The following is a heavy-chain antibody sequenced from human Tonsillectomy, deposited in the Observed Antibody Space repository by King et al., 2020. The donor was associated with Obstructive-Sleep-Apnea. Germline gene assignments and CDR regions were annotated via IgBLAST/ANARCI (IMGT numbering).Heavy chain of an antibody. D-gene: IGHD3-10*01. CDR1: GYTFSNYY. J-gene: IGHJ4*02. Sequence: LQLVQSGAEVKKPGASVKVSCKASGYTFSNYYMHWVRQAPGQGLEWMGTINPSGGSTSYAQKFQGRVTMTRDTSTRTVYMELSSLRSKDTAVYYCARDPGYHGSGSVGLFDYWGQGTLVTVSS. CDR3: ARDPGYHGSGSVGLFDY. V-gene: IGHV1-46*01. CDR2: INPSGGST.